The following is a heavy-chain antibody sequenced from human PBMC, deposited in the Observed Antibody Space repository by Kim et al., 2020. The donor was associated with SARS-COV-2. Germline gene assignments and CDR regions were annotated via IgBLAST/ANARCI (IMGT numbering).Heavy chain of an antibody. J-gene: IGHJ5*02. V-gene: IGHV3-23*01. CDR3: AKEDDSSGSHNGS. Sequence: SVKGRFTISRDNSKNTLYLQMNSLRAEDTAVYYCAKEDDSSGSHNGSWGQGTLVTVSS. D-gene: IGHD3-22*01.